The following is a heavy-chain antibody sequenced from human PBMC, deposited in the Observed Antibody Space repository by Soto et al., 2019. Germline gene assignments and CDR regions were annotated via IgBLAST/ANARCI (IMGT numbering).Heavy chain of an antibody. V-gene: IGHV3-30-3*01. CDR3: ARDRWQLGAFDY. D-gene: IGHD6-6*01. CDR2: ISYDGSNK. J-gene: IGHJ4*02. Sequence: PGGSLRLSCAASGFTFSSYAMHWVRQAPGKGLEWVAVISYDGSNKYYADSVKGRFTISRDNSKNTLYLQMNSLRAEDTAVYYCARDRWQLGAFDYWGQGTLVTVSS. CDR1: GFTFSSYA.